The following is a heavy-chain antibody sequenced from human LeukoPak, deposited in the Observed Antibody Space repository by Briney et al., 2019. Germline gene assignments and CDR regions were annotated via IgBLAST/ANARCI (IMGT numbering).Heavy chain of an antibody. CDR3: ARLEDYDDFAFDI. CDR2: IYYSGST. CDR1: GGSISSYY. D-gene: IGHD3-3*01. Sequence: SETPSLPCTVSGGSISSYYWSWIRQPPGKGLEWIGYIYYSGSTNYNPSLKSRVTISVDTSKNQFSLKLSSVTAADTAVYYCARLEDYDDFAFDIWGQGTMVTVSS. J-gene: IGHJ3*02. V-gene: IGHV4-59*08.